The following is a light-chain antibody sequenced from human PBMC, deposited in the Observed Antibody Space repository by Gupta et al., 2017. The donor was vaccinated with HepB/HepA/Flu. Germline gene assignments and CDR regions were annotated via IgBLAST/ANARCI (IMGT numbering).Light chain of an antibody. J-gene: IGKJ1*01. CDR1: QSVSSW. V-gene: IGKV1-5*03. Sequence: DIQMTQSPSTLSASVGDRVTITCRASQSVSSWLDWYQQKPGKAPKLLIYKASSLESGVPSRFSGTGSGTEFTLTSSSLQPDDFATYYCQQYNSLWTFGQGTKVEIE. CDR2: KAS. CDR3: QQYNSLWT.